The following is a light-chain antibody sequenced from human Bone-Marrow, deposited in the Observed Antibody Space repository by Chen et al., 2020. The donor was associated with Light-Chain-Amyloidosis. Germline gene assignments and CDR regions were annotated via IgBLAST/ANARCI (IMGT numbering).Light chain of an antibody. CDR2: DDS. J-gene: IGLJ3*02. CDR3: QVWDRSSDRPV. V-gene: IGLV3-21*02. CDR1: NIGSTS. Sequence: SYVRTQPSPVSGAQGQTATSACGGNNIGSTSVHWYQQTPGQAPLLVVYDDSDRPSGIPERLSGSNSGNTATLTISRVEAGDEADYYCQVWDRSSDRPVFGGGTKLTVL.